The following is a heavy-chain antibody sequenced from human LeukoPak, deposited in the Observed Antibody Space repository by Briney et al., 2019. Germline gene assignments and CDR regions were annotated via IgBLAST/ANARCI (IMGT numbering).Heavy chain of an antibody. Sequence: GGSLRLSCAASGFTFFNYAMSWVRQSPGKGLEWVSIISGSGGNTNYADSVKGRFTISRDNSNNTLYLQMNSLRAEDTAVYYCAKDLSYCSGGTCYTSRYYGMDVWGQGTTVTVSS. CDR2: ISGSGGNT. D-gene: IGHD2-15*01. CDR3: AKDLSYCSGGTCYTSRYYGMDV. V-gene: IGHV3-23*01. J-gene: IGHJ6*02. CDR1: GFTFFNYA.